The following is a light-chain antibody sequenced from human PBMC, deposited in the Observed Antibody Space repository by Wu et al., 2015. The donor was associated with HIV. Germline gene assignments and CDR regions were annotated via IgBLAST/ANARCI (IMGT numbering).Light chain of an antibody. CDR2: GAS. V-gene: IGKV3D-20*02. J-gene: IGKJ1*01. CDR3: QQRSNWPRT. CDR1: QGVTSTY. Sequence: EIVLTQSPGTLSLSPGERATLSCRASQGVTSTYLAWYQQKPGQAPRLLIYGASSRATGIPARFSGSGSGTDFTLTISSLEPEDFAVYYCQQRSNWPRTFGQGTKVEIK.